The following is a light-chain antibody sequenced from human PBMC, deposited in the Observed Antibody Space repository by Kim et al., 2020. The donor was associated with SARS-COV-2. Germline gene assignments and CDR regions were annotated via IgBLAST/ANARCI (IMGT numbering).Light chain of an antibody. CDR1: PSLPHANGKNY. J-gene: IGKJ4*01. Sequence: ASAAMSCRSTPSLPHANGKNYLDWYLQTPGQSPQLLIYLASNRASGVPDRFSGSGSGTEFTLKISRVEAEDVGIYYCMQVLQSPTFGGGTKVDIK. V-gene: IGKV2-28*01. CDR3: MQVLQSPT. CDR2: LAS.